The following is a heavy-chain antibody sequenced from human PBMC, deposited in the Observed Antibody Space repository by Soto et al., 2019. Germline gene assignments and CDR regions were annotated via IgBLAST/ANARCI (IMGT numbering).Heavy chain of an antibody. CDR3: ARSAAKYYYDSSGYSYDAFDI. J-gene: IGHJ3*02. Sequence: ASVKVSCKASGYTFTGYYMHWVRQAPGQGLEWMGWINPNSGGTNYAQKFQGWVTMTRDTSISTAYMELSRLRSDDTAVYYCARSAAKYYYDSSGYSYDAFDIWGQGTMVTVSS. CDR1: GYTFTGYY. V-gene: IGHV1-2*04. CDR2: INPNSGGT. D-gene: IGHD3-22*01.